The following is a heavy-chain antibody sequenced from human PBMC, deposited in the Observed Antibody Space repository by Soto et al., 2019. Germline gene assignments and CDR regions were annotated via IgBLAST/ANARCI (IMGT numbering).Heavy chain of an antibody. J-gene: IGHJ4*02. D-gene: IGHD5-12*01. CDR1: GFTFTSYA. V-gene: IGHV3-23*01. Sequence: EVQLLESGGGLVQPGGSLRLSCAASGFTFTSYAMSWVRQAPGKGLEWVSAMSGSGDITYFAGPVNGRFTISRDNSKNTLDLQMSSLRPEDTAVYYCAVHIFYDARKSFDYFRKGTQVTVSS. CDR2: MSGSGDIT. CDR3: AVHIFYDARKSFDY.